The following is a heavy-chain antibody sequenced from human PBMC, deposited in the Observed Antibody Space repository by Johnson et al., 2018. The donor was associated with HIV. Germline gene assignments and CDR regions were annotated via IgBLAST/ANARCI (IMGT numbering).Heavy chain of an antibody. CDR3: ARAFLSHYYDSSGPVDI. Sequence: EMQLVESGGGVVRPGGSLRLSCAASGFTFDDYGMSWVRQAPGKGLEWVSGINWNGGSTGYADSVKGRFTISRDNAKNSLYLQMNSLRAEDTALYYCARAFLSHYYDSSGPVDIWGQGTMVTVSS. CDR1: GFTFDDYG. J-gene: IGHJ3*02. CDR2: INWNGGST. V-gene: IGHV3-20*04. D-gene: IGHD3-22*01.